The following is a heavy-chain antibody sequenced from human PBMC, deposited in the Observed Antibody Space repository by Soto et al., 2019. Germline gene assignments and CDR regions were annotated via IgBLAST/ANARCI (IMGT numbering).Heavy chain of an antibody. CDR1: GFTFSSYS. CDR3: ARDPRIAVAAVDY. D-gene: IGHD6-19*01. J-gene: IGHJ4*02. Sequence: LRLSCAASGFTFSSYSMNWVRQAPGRGLEWVSSISSSSSYIYYADSVKGRFTISRDNAKNSLYLQMNSLRAEDTAVYYCARDPRIAVAAVDYWGQGTLVTVSS. V-gene: IGHV3-21*01. CDR2: ISSSSSYI.